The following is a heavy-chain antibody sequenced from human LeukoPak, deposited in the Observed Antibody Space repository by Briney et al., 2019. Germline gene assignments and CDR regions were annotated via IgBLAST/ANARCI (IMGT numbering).Heavy chain of an antibody. V-gene: IGHV3-30-3*01. CDR1: GFTFSNYA. CDR3: ARDWGRRYSSGWYGDFDY. D-gene: IGHD6-19*01. Sequence: GGSLRLSCAASGFTFSNYAMHWVRQAPGKGLEWVAVISYDGSDKYYADSVKGRFTISRDNSKNTLYLQMNSLRPEDTAVYYCARDWGRRYSSGWYGDFDYWGQGTLITVSS. CDR2: ISYDGSDK. J-gene: IGHJ4*02.